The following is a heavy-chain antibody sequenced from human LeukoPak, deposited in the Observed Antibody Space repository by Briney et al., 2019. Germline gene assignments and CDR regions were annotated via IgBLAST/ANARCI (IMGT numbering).Heavy chain of an antibody. J-gene: IGHJ6*02. CDR1: GFTFSSYA. CDR2: VSSSGGTT. V-gene: IGHV3-23*01. D-gene: IGHD4-17*01. Sequence: QPGGSLRLSCAASGFTFSSYAITWVRQAPGKGLEWVSAVSSSGGTTSYAGSVKGRFTISRDNFRNTLYLQMTGLRADDTAVYYCAKDKGFYGDYFIPSNYYGMDVWGQGTTVTVSS. CDR3: AKDKGFYGDYFIPSNYYGMDV.